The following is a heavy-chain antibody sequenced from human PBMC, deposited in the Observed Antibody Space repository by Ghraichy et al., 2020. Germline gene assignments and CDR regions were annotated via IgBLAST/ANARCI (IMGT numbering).Heavy chain of an antibody. CDR3: ARDLEEDIVATITDFDY. V-gene: IGHV1-69*04. J-gene: IGHJ4*02. Sequence: SVKVSCKASGGTFSSYAISWVRQAPGQGLEWMGRIIPILGIANYAQKFQGRVTITADKSTSTAYMELSSLRSEDTAVYYCARDLEEDIVATITDFDYWGQGTLVTVSS. CDR2: IIPILGIA. CDR1: GGTFSSYA. D-gene: IGHD5-12*01.